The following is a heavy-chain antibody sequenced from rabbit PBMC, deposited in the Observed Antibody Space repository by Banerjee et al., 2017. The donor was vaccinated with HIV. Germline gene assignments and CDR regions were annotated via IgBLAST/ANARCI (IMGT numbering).Heavy chain of an antibody. Sequence: QEQLEESGGDLVKPEGSLTLTCTASGFDFSSSYWICWVRQAPGKGLEWIACIYVGSSGTTYYANWAKGRFTISKTSSTTVTLQMTSLTAADTATYFCARDLAAVTGWNFGLWGPGTLVTVS. J-gene: IGHJ6*01. CDR3: ARDLAAVTGWNFGL. V-gene: IGHV1S45*01. CDR2: IYVGSSGTT. CDR1: GFDFSSSYW. D-gene: IGHD7-1*01.